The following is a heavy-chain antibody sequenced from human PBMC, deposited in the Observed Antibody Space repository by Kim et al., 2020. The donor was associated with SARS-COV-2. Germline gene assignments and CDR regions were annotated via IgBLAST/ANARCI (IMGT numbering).Heavy chain of an antibody. CDR1: GGSISSYY. V-gene: IGHV4-59*13. CDR3: ARYSSSSYFFDY. Sequence: SETLSLTCTVSGGSISSYYWSWIRQPPGKGLEWIGYIYYSGSTNYNPSLKSRVTISVDTSKNQFSLKLSSVTAADTAVYYCARYSSSSYFFDYWGQGTLVTVSS. CDR2: IYYSGST. D-gene: IGHD6-6*01. J-gene: IGHJ4*02.